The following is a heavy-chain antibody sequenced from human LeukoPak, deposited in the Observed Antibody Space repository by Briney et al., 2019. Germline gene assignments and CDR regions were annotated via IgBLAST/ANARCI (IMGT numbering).Heavy chain of an antibody. D-gene: IGHD3-9*01. V-gene: IGHV3-30*18. J-gene: IGHJ3*01. Sequence: PGGSLRLSCAASGFTFSSYGMHWVRQAPGKGLEWVAVISYDGSNKYYADSVKGRFTISRDNSKNTLYLQMNSLRAEDTAVYYCAKLWDSRYFDWLPSNDAFDVWGQGTMVTVSS. CDR2: ISYDGSNK. CDR1: GFTFSSYG. CDR3: AKLWDSRYFDWLPSNDAFDV.